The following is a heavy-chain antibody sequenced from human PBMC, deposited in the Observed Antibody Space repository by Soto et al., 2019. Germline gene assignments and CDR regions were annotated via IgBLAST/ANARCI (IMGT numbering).Heavy chain of an antibody. CDR3: ATSRSFDY. CDR2: IKQDGSEQ. J-gene: IGHJ4*02. V-gene: IGHV3-7*01. D-gene: IGHD3-10*01. Sequence: GGSLRLSCAASGFTFSSYAMHWVRQAPGKGLEWVANIKQDGSEQYYVDSVMGRFTISRDNAKNLLYLQMNSLRAEDTAVYYCATSRSFDYWGQGALVTVSS. CDR1: GFTFSSYA.